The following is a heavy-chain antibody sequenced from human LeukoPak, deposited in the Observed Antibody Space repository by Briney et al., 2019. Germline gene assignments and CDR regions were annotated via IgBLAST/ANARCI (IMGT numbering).Heavy chain of an antibody. D-gene: IGHD5-18*01. CDR3: TSDTVNTAVGIDY. J-gene: IGHJ4*02. CDR2: MNADGSTS. V-gene: IGHV3-74*01. CDR1: GFTFSRHW. Sequence: GGSLRLSCAGSGFTFSRHWMHWVRQAPGKGLVWVSRMNADGSTSNYADSVKGRFTISRDNARNTLHLQMASLSAEDTAVYYCTSDTVNTAVGIDYWGQGTLVTVSS.